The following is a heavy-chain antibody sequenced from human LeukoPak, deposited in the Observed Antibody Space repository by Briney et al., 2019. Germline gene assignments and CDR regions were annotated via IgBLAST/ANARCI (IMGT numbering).Heavy chain of an antibody. CDR2: ISSSGSTI. CDR3: ATTLYSSSWLSAYYYYYDMDV. D-gene: IGHD6-13*01. Sequence: GGSLRLSCAASGFTFSSYEMNWVRQAPGKGLEWVSYISSSGSTIYYADSVKGRFTISRDNAKNSLYLQMNSLRAEDTAVYYCATTLYSSSWLSAYYYYYDMDVWGKGATVTVSS. CDR1: GFTFSSYE. V-gene: IGHV3-48*03. J-gene: IGHJ6*03.